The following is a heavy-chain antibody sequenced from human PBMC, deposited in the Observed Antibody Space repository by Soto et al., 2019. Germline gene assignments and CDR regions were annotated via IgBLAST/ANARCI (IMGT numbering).Heavy chain of an antibody. D-gene: IGHD2-2*02. CDR2: IWSDGSNI. CDR1: GLSFSSDG. Sequence: GGSLRLSCAASGLSFSSDGMNWVRQAPGKGPEWVAVIWSDGSNIDYVDSVKGRFAISRDNSANILYLEMNSLRAEDTAVYFCARAAYCISDSCYRLDYWGQGALVPVSS. CDR3: ARAAYCISDSCYRLDY. J-gene: IGHJ4*02. V-gene: IGHV3-33*01.